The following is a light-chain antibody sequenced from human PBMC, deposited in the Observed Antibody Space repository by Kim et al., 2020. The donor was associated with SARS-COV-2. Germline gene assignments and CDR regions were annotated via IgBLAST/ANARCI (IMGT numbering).Light chain of an antibody. V-gene: IGLV3-1*01. CDR2: QDS. CDR1: KLGDKY. Sequence: SYEQTQPPSVSVSPGQTASITCSGDKLGDKYACWYQQKPGQSPVLVIYQDSKRPSGIPERFSGSNSGNTATLTISGTQAMDEADYYCQAWDSSTKVFGTGTKVTVL. J-gene: IGLJ1*01. CDR3: QAWDSSTKV.